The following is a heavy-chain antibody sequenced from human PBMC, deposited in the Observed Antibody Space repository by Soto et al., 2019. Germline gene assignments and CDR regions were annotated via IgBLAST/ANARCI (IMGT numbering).Heavy chain of an antibody. J-gene: IGHJ3*02. V-gene: IGHV3-23*01. CDR2: ISGSGGST. Sequence: AGGSLRLSCAASGFTFSSYAMSWVRQAPGKGLEWVSAISGSGGSTYYADSVKGRFTISRDNSKNTLYLQMNSLRAEDTAVYYFAKEPLRITIFGVVIIGASDIWGQGTMVTVSS. CDR3: AKEPLRITIFGVVIIGASDI. CDR1: GFTFSSYA. D-gene: IGHD3-3*01.